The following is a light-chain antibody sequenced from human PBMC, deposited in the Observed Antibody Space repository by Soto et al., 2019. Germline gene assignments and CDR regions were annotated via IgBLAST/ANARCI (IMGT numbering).Light chain of an antibody. CDR2: SNN. Sequence: QSALTQPRSVSGSPGQSVTISCTGTRSDVGGYAYISWYQQHPGKVPKLIIYSNNQRPSGVPDRFSGSKSGTSASLAISGLQSEDEADYYCAAWDDSLNGPVFGTGTKLTVL. J-gene: IGLJ1*01. CDR1: RSDVGGYAY. V-gene: IGLV2-11*01. CDR3: AAWDDSLNGPV.